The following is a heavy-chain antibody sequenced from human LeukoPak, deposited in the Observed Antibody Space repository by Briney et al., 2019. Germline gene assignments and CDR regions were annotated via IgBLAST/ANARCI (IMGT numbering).Heavy chain of an antibody. V-gene: IGHV3-7*01. CDR2: IKQDGSEK. J-gene: IGHJ4*02. CDR1: GFTFSSYG. CDR3: ARDGADDSSGYSLDY. D-gene: IGHD3-22*01. Sequence: GGSLRLSCAASGFTFSSYGMSWVRQAPGKGLEWVANIKQDGSEKYYVDSVKGRFTISRDNAKNSLYLQMNSLRAEDTAVYYCARDGADDSSGYSLDYWGQGTLVTVSS.